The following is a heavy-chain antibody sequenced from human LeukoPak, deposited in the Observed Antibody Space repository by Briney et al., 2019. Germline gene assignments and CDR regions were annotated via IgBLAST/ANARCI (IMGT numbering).Heavy chain of an antibody. Sequence: KPGGSLRRSCAASGFTFSNAWMNWVRQAPGKGLEWVGHIRSETDGGTTDYAAPVKGRFTISRDDSKNTLYLQMNSLKTEDTAVYYCTTAAFHWGQGTLVTVSS. CDR3: TTAAFH. CDR1: GFTFSNAW. V-gene: IGHV3-15*01. D-gene: IGHD6-25*01. J-gene: IGHJ1*01. CDR2: IRSETDGGTT.